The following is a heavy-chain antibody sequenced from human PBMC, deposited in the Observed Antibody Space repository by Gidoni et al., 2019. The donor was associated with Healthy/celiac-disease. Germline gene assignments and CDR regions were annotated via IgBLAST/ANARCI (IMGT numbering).Heavy chain of an antibody. J-gene: IGHJ2*01. CDR3: AKMTSLYYDSSGILGYFDL. CDR1: GFTFSSYA. V-gene: IGHV3-23*01. CDR2: ISRSGGST. Sequence: EVQLLESGGGLVQPGGSLRLYCAASGFTFSSYALSWVRQAPGKGLEWVSAISRSGGSTYYADSVKGRFTISRDNSKNTLYLQMNSLRAEDTAVYYCAKMTSLYYDSSGILGYFDLWGRGTLVTVSS. D-gene: IGHD3-22*01.